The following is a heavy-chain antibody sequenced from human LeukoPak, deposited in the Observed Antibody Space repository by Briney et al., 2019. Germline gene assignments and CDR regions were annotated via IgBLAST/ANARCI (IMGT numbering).Heavy chain of an antibody. CDR1: GITLSNYG. D-gene: IGHD3-22*01. J-gene: IGHJ4*02. V-gene: IGHV3-23*01. CDR3: AKRGVVIRVIRVGFHKAAYYFDS. CDR2: ISDSGGST. Sequence: GGSLRLSCAVSGITLSNYGMSWVRQAPGKGLEWVAGISDSGGSTSYADSVKGRFTISRDNPKNTLYLQMNSLRAEDTAVYFCAKRGVVIRVIRVGFHKAAYYFDSWGQGALVTVSS.